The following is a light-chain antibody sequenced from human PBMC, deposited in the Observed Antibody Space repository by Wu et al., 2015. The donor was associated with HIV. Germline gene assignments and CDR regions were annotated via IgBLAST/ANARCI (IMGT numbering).Light chain of an antibody. CDR1: QSVSSN. Sequence: EIVMTQSPATLSVSPGERATLSCRASQSVSSNFAWYQQKPGQAPRLLIYAASTRATGIPARFSGSGSGTEFTLTITTMQSEDFAVYYCQQYNNWPRTFGQGTKGGNQT. CDR2: AAS. CDR3: QQYNNWPRT. J-gene: IGKJ1*01. V-gene: IGKV3-15*01.